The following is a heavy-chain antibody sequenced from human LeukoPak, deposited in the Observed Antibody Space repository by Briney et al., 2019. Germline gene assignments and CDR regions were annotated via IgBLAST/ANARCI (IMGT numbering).Heavy chain of an antibody. CDR3: ARGHTARGYSYGQPFTFHI. CDR2: INHSGST. V-gene: IGHV4-34*01. D-gene: IGHD5-18*01. CDR1: GGSFSGYY. Sequence: SETLSLTCAVYGGSFSGYYWSWIRQPPGKGLEWIGEINHSGSTNYNPSLKSRVTISVDTSKNQLSLKIRSVTAAATAVYYIARGHTARGYSYGQPFTFHIWGQGTMVTVSS. J-gene: IGHJ3*02.